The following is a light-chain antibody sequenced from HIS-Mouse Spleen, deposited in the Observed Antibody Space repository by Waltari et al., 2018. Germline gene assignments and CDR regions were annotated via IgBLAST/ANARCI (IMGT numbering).Light chain of an antibody. V-gene: IGLV2-11*01. CDR3: CSYAGSYTPDV. J-gene: IGLJ2*01. CDR1: SSDVGGYNY. CDR2: DVS. Sequence: QSALTQPRSVSGSPGQSVTISCTGTSSDVGGYNYVSWYQQHPGKAPKLMIYDVSKRPSGGPERVSGSKSGNTASLTISGLQAEDEADYYCCSYAGSYTPDVFGGGTKLTVL.